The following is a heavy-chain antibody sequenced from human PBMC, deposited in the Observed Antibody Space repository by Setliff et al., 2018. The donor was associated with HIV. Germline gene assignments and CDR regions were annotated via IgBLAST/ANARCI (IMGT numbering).Heavy chain of an antibody. J-gene: IGHJ4*02. V-gene: IGHV5-51*01. CDR1: GYSFVDFW. CDR2: IYPGDSDS. Sequence: GESPKISCHLSGYSFVDFWIGWVRQMPGKGLEWVGFIYPGDSDSRYSPSFRGQVTISADKSTTTAYLDWASLKASDTAMYYCVRYIGAAAGYIDHWGQGTLVTV. D-gene: IGHD6-25*01. CDR3: VRYIGAAAGYIDH.